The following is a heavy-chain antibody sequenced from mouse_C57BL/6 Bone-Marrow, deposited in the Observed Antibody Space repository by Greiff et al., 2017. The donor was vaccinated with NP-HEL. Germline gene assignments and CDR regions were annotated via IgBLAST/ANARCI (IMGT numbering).Heavy chain of an antibody. CDR3: TEGDY. CDR1: GYTFTDYE. CDR2: IDPETGGT. J-gene: IGHJ4*01. Sequence: QVQLQQSGAELVRPGASVTLSCKASGYTFTDYEMHWVKQTPVHGLEWIGAIDPETGGTAYNQKFKGMAILTADKSSSTAYMELRSLTSEDSAVYYCTEGDYWGQGTSVTVSS. V-gene: IGHV1-15*01.